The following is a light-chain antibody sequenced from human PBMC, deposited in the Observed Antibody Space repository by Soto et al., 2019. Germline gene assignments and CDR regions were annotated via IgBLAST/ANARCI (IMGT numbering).Light chain of an antibody. Sequence: QSVLTQSSSASASLGSSVKLTCTLSSGHSTYIIAWHQQQPGKAPRYLMKLEGSGTYNKGGGVPDRFSGSSSGADRYLAISNLHSEDEADYYCETWDSNTVIFGGGTKLTVL. J-gene: IGLJ2*01. CDR2: LEGSGTY. CDR3: ETWDSNTVI. CDR1: SGHSTYI. V-gene: IGLV4-60*03.